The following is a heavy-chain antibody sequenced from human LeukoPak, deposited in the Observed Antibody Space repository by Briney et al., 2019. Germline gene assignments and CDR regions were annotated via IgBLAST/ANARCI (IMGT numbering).Heavy chain of an antibody. CDR3: ARKSTPSSGWTPFDY. J-gene: IGHJ4*02. CDR1: GYTFSSYD. Sequence: ASVKVSCKASGYTFSSYDINWVRQATGQGLEWMGWMNPNSGNTGYAQKFQGRVTMTRNTSISTAYMELSSLRSEDTAVYYCARKSTPSSGWTPFDYWGQGTLVTVSS. V-gene: IGHV1-8*02. D-gene: IGHD6-19*01. CDR2: MNPNSGNT.